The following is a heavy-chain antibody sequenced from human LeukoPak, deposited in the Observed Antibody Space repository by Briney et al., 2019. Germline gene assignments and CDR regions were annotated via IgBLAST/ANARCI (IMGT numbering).Heavy chain of an antibody. CDR3: ARVGAEDAFDI. V-gene: IGHV4-31*03. J-gene: IGHJ3*02. Sequence: SETLSLTCTVSGGSISSGGYYWSWIRQHPGKGLEWIGYIYYSGSTYYNPSLKSRVTISVDTSKNQFSLKLSSVTAADTAVYYCARVGAEDAFDIWGQGTMVTVSS. D-gene: IGHD1-26*01. CDR2: IYYSGST. CDR1: GGSISSGGYY.